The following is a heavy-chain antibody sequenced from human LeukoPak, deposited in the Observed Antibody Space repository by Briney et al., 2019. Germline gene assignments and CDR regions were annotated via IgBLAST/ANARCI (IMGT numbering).Heavy chain of an antibody. J-gene: IGHJ6*02. CDR1: GFTFGDYA. Sequence: GGSLRLSCTASGFTFGDYAMSWVRQAPGKGLEWVGFIRSKAYGGTTEYAASVKGRFTISRDDSKSIAYLQMNSLKTEDTAVYYCTRDEQQLVLYYYYGMDVWSQGTAVTVSS. D-gene: IGHD6-13*01. CDR2: IRSKAYGGTT. CDR3: TRDEQQLVLYYYYGMDV. V-gene: IGHV3-49*04.